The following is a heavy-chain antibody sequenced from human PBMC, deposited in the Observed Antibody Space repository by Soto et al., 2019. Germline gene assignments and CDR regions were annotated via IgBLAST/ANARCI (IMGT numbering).Heavy chain of an antibody. J-gene: IGHJ3*02. Sequence: GGSLRLSCAASGFTFSSYAMSWVRQAPGKGLEWVSAISGSGGSTYYADSVKGRFTISRDNSTNTLYLQMNSLRAEDTAVYYCAKDRDIVVVVAAIRGAFDIWGQGTMVTVSS. V-gene: IGHV3-23*01. CDR1: GFTFSSYA. CDR3: AKDRDIVVVVAAIRGAFDI. D-gene: IGHD2-15*01. CDR2: ISGSGGST.